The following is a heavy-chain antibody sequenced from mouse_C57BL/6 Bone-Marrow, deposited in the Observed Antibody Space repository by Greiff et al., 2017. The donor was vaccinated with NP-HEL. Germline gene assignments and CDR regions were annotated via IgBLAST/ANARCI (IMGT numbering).Heavy chain of an antibody. CDR1: GYSITSGYY. Sequence: EVQLQESGPGLVKPSPSLSLTCSVTGYSITSGYYWNWIRQFSGNKLEWMGYISYDGSNHYNPSLKNRISITLDTSKNQFFLNLNSVTTEDTATYYCARGQLRLFAYWGQGTLVTVSA. J-gene: IGHJ3*01. V-gene: IGHV3-6*01. CDR3: ARGQLRLFAY. D-gene: IGHD3-2*02. CDR2: ISYDGSN.